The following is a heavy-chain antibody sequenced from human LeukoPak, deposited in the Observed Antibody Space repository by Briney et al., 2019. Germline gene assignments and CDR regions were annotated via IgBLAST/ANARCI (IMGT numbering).Heavy chain of an antibody. D-gene: IGHD6-19*01. V-gene: IGHV4-34*01. CDR2: INHSGST. J-gene: IGHJ5*02. CDR1: GGSFSGYY. Sequence: SETLSLTCAVYGGSFSGYYWSWIRQPPGKGLEWIGEINHSGSTNYNPSLKSRVTISVDTSKNQFSLKLSSVTAADTAVYYCARGQWLVRGWFGPWGQGTLVTVSS. CDR3: ARGQWLVRGWFGP.